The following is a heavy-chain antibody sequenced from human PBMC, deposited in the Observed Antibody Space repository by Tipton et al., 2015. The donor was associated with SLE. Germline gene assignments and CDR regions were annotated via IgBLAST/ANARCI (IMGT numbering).Heavy chain of an antibody. D-gene: IGHD6-13*01. CDR2: ISHTGST. CDR3: ATRGSSSWYFFDY. CDR1: GGSISAYY. J-gene: IGHJ4*02. V-gene: IGHV4-34*01. Sequence: LRLSCAVYGGSISAYYWSWIRQPPGKGLEWIGEISHTGSTNFNPSLKSRVAISADTSKRQLSLKLSSVTAADTAVYYCATRGSSSWYFFDYWGQGTLVTVSS.